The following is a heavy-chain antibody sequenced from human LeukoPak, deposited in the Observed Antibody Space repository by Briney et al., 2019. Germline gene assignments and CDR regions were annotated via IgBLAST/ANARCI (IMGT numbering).Heavy chain of an antibody. CDR3: AKGPYGSGSSSDY. V-gene: IGHV3-23*01. J-gene: IGHJ4*02. CDR2: ISGRGGST. CDR1: GFTFSSYA. Sequence: PGGSLRLSCTVSGFTFSSYAMNWVRQAPGKGLEWVSAISGRGGSTYYADSVKGRFTISRDNSRNTLYLQMNSLRAEDTAVYYCAKGPYGSGSSSDYWGQGTLVTVSS. D-gene: IGHD3-10*01.